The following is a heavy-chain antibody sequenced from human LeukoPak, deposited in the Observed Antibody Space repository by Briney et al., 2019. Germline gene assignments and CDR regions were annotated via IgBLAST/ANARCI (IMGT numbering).Heavy chain of an antibody. D-gene: IGHD1-26*01. CDR3: AKDFGPRGVGATPQY. CDR1: GFTFSSYA. CDR2: ISWHGETT. Sequence: GGSLRLSCAASGFTFSSYAMSWVRQAPGKGLEWVSFISWHGETTYYSDSVKGRFTISRDSGTNSLYLQMNRLRTEDTGFYYCAKDFGPRGVGATPQYWGQGTVVIVSS. V-gene: IGHV3-43*02. J-gene: IGHJ4*02.